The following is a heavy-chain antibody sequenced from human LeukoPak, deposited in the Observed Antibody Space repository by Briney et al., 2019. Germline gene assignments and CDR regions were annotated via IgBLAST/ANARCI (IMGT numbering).Heavy chain of an antibody. CDR1: GYTFTSYG. V-gene: IGHV1-18*01. J-gene: IGHJ6*02. Sequence: AASVKVSCKASGYTFTSYGISWVRQAPGQGLEWMGWISVYNGNTNYAQKLQGRVTMTTDTSTSTAYMELRSLRSDDTAVYYCARGPVVPAATPRYYYYGMDVWGQGTTVTVSS. D-gene: IGHD2-2*01. CDR2: ISVYNGNT. CDR3: ARGPVVPAATPRYYYYGMDV.